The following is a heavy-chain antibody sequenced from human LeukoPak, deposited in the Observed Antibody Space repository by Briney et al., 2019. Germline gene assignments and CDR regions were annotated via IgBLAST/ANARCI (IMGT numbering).Heavy chain of an antibody. CDR2: IYYSGST. J-gene: IGHJ5*02. CDR1: GGSISSYY. D-gene: IGHD2-15*01. Sequence: SETLSLTCTVSGGSISSYYRSWIRQPPGKGLEWIGYIYYSGSTNYNPSLKSRVTISIDTSKNQFSLRLSSVTAADTAVYYCARSPVVVVAATRLRRWFDPWGQGTLVTVSS. V-gene: IGHV4-59*01. CDR3: ARSPVVVVAATRLRRWFDP.